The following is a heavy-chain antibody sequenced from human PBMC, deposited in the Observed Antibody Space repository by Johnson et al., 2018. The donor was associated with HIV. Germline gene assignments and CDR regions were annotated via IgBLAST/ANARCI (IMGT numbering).Heavy chain of an antibody. V-gene: IGHV3-9*01. CDR1: GFTFDDCV. Sequence: VQLVESGGGLVQPGRSLRLSCAASGFTFDDCVVHWVRQAPGKGLEWVSRINGDGSSTTYADSVKGRFTISRDNAKNTLHLQMNSLRAEATAWYYCARETGVRPLTYYYESSGYYYDAFDIWGQGTMVTVSS. D-gene: IGHD3-22*01. CDR3: ARETGVRPLTYYYESSGYYYDAFDI. J-gene: IGHJ3*02. CDR2: INGDGSST.